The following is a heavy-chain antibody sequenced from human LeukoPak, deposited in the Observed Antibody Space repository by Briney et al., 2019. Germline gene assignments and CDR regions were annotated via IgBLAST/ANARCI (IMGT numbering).Heavy chain of an antibody. CDR2: IYYSGTT. CDR1: GGSISSDY. V-gene: IGHV4-59*01. J-gene: IGHJ4*02. D-gene: IGHD6-19*01. CDR3: AKDSSSGQYYFDY. Sequence: SETLSLTCTVSGGSISSDYWSWIRQPPGKGLEWIGYIYYSGTTNYNPSLTSRVTMSIDTSKTQFSLKLNSVTAADTAVYYCAKDSSSGQYYFDYWGQGTLVTVSS.